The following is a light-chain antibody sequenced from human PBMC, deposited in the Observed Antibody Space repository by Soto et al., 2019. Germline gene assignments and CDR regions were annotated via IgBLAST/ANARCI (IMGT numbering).Light chain of an antibody. CDR2: HAS. CDR3: HQRSDWPLFS. Sequence: EIVLTQSPATLALSPGERATLSFRASQSVGIHLAWYQEKPGQAPRLLIYHASKRATAIPARFSGSGSGTDFTLTISSLEPEDFAVYYCHQRSDWPLFSFGGGTKVES. J-gene: IGKJ4*01. V-gene: IGKV3-11*01. CDR1: QSVGIH.